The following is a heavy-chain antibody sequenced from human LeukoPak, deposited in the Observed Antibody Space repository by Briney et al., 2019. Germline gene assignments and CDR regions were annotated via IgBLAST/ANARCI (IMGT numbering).Heavy chain of an antibody. D-gene: IGHD3-9*01. CDR1: GYTFTSYG. J-gene: IGHJ4*02. CDR2: ISAYNGNT. Sequence: ASVKVSCEASGYTFTSYGISWVRQAPGQGLEWMGWISAYNGNTNYAQKLQGRVTMTTDTSTSTAYMELRSLRSDDTAVYYCARLSGTLRYFDWLYDYWGQGTLVTVSS. V-gene: IGHV1-18*01. CDR3: ARLSGTLRYFDWLYDY.